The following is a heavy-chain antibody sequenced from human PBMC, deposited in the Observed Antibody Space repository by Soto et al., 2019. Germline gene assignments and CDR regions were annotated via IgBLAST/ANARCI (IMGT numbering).Heavy chain of an antibody. D-gene: IGHD3-10*01. CDR1: GYTFTGYY. CDR2: INPNSGGT. J-gene: IGHJ6*02. Sequence: ASVKVSCKASGYTFTGYYMHWVRQAPGQGLEWMGWINPNSGGTNYAQKFQGWVTMTRDTSISTAYMELSRLRSDDTAVYYCAVTMVRGARSPYYYGMDVWGQGTTVTVSS. V-gene: IGHV1-2*04. CDR3: AVTMVRGARSPYYYGMDV.